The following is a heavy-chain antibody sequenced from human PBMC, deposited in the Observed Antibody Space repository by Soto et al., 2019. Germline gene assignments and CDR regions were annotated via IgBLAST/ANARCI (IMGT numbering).Heavy chain of an antibody. Sequence: GGSLRLSCAASGFTFSSYAMSWVRQAPGKGLEWVSAISGSGGSTYYADSVKGRFTISRDNSKNTLYLQMNSLRAEDTAVYYCAKVRSYDYIWGSYRNVNDGGTFDYWGQGTLVTVSS. J-gene: IGHJ4*02. CDR1: GFTFSSYA. CDR2: ISGSGGST. D-gene: IGHD3-16*02. V-gene: IGHV3-23*01. CDR3: AKVRSYDYIWGSYRNVNDGGTFDY.